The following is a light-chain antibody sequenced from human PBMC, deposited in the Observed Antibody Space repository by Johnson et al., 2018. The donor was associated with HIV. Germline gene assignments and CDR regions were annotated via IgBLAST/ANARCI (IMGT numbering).Light chain of an antibody. CDR3: GTWDSSLSAYV. CDR2: DNN. Sequence: QSVLTQSPSVSAAPGQKVTISCSGSSSNIGNNYVSWYQQLPRTAPKLLIYDNNKRPSGIPDRFSGSKSGTSATLGITGLPTADEADYYCGTWDSSLSAYVFGTWTKVTVL. V-gene: IGLV1-51*01. CDR1: SSNIGNNY. J-gene: IGLJ1*01.